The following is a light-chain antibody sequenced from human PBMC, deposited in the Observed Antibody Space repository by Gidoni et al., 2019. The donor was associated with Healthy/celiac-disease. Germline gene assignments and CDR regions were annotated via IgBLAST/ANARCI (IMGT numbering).Light chain of an antibody. Sequence: SYELTPPPSVSVSPGQTASITCSGDKLGEKYACWYQQKPGQSPVLVIYQDSKRPSGIPERFAGSNSGNTATLTISGTQAMDEADYYCQAWDSSTAVFGGGTKLTVL. V-gene: IGLV3-1*01. CDR2: QDS. J-gene: IGLJ2*01. CDR1: KLGEKY. CDR3: QAWDSSTAV.